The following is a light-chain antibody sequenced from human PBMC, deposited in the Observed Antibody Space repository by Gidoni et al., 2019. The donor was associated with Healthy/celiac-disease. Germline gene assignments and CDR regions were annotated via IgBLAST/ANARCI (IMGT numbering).Light chain of an antibody. CDR3: QQYDNLPIT. Sequence: DIQMTQSPSSLSASEGDRVTITCQVSQDISNYLNWYQQKPGKATKLLIYDASNLETGVPSSFSGSGSGTDFTFTISSLQPEVIATYYCQQYDNLPITFGQGTRLEIK. CDR2: DAS. V-gene: IGKV1-33*01. J-gene: IGKJ5*01. CDR1: QDISNY.